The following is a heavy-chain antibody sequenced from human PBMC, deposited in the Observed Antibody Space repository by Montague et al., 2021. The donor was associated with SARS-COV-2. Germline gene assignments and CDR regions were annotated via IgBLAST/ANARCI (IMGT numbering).Heavy chain of an antibody. CDR1: GGSISSSNYY. V-gene: IGHV4-39*02. CDR2: IYDSGGT. D-gene: IGHD5-12*01. CDR3: ARRGRKLLPVATTIGGFDI. J-gene: IGHJ3*02. Sequence: SETLSLTCTVSGGSISSSNYYWDWTRQPPGKGLEWIGSIYDSGGTYYXXXLKSRVTMSVDTSKNHFSLKLSAVTAADTAVYYCARRGRKLLPVATTIGGFDIWGQGTMVTVSS.